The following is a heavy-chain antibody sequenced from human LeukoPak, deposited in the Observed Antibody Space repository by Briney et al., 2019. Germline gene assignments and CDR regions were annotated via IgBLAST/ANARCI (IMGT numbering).Heavy chain of an antibody. J-gene: IGHJ4*02. V-gene: IGHV4-59*01. CDR2: IYYSGST. CDR3: ARSRGYFDY. Sequence: KPSETLSLTCTASGGSISSYYWSWIRQPPGKGLEWIGYIYYSGSTNYNPSLKSRAIISVDTSKNQFSLKLSSVTAADTAVYYCARSRGYFDYWGQGTLVTVSS. CDR1: GGSISSYY. D-gene: IGHD5/OR15-5a*01.